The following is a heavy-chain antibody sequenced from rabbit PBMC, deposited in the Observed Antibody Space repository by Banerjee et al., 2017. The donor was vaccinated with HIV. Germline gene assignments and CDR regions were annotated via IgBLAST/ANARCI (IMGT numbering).Heavy chain of an antibody. J-gene: IGHJ4*01. D-gene: IGHD8-1*01. CDR1: GFSFSNKGV. V-gene: IGHV1S40*01. CDR2: IDTDSSGST. CDR3: ARDPYAGSSVFNL. Sequence: QSLEESGGDLVKPGASLTVTCIASGFSFSNKGVMCWVRQAPGKGLEWIGCIDTDSSGSTYYASWAKGRFTISKTSSTTVTLQMTSLTAADTATYFCARDPYAGSSVFNLWGPGTLVTVS.